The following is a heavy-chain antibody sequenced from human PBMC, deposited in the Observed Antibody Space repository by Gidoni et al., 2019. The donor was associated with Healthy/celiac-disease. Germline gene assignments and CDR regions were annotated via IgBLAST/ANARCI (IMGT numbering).Heavy chain of an antibody. CDR1: GFSLSTSGVG. J-gene: IGHJ5*02. Sequence: QITLKESGPTLVKPTQTLTLTCTFSGFSLSTSGVGVGWIRQPPGKALEWLALIYWDDDKRYSPSLKSRLTITKDTSKNQVVLTMTNMDPVDTATYYCAHSVAVVADYFYWFDPWGQGTLVTVSS. D-gene: IGHD2-15*01. CDR3: AHSVAVVADYFYWFDP. CDR2: IYWDDDK. V-gene: IGHV2-5*02.